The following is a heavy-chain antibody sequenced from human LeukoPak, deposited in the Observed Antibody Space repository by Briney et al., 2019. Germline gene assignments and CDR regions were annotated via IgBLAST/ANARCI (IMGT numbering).Heavy chain of an antibody. V-gene: IGHV3-7*01. CDR1: GFTFSSFC. CDR3: ARGRGSSGWSPYDY. D-gene: IGHD6-19*01. J-gene: IGHJ4*02. Sequence: GGSLRLSCAASGFTFSSFCMSWVRQALGKGLEWVANIKQDGSEKYYVDSVKGRFTVSRDDAKNSLYLQMNSLRAEDTAMYYCARGRGSSGWSPYDYWGQGTLVTVSS. CDR2: IKQDGSEK.